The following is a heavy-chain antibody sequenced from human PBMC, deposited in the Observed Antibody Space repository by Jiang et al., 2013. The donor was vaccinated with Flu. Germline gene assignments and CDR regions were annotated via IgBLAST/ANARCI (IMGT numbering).Heavy chain of an antibody. CDR2: ISYDGSNK. Sequence: GGSLRLSCAASGFTFSSYAMSWVRQAPGKGLEWVAVISYDGSNKFYADSVEGRFTISSDSSKNTLFLQMNSLRPEDTAVYYCAKRRDGYNFDYLGQGTLVTVSS. D-gene: IGHD5-24*01. CDR1: GFTFSSYA. J-gene: IGHJ4*02. CDR3: AKRRDGYNFDY. V-gene: IGHV3-30*18.